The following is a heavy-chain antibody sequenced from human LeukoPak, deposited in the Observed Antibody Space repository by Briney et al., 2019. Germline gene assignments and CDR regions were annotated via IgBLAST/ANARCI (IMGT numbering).Heavy chain of an antibody. CDR3: ARWALYYDILTGHNHYGMDV. V-gene: IGHV4-59*11. CDR1: GGSISSHY. CDR2: IYYSGST. J-gene: IGHJ6*02. Sequence: SETLSLTCTVSGGSISSHYWSWIRQPPGKGLEWIGYIYYSGSTNYNPSLKSRVTMSVDTSKNQFSLKLTSVTAADTAVYYCARWALYYDILTGHNHYGMDVWGQGTTVTVSS. D-gene: IGHD3-9*01.